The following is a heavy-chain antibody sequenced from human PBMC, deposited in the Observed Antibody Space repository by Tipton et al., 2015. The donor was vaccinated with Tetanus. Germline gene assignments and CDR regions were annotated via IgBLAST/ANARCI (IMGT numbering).Heavy chain of an antibody. V-gene: IGHV4-34*01. D-gene: IGHD3-9*01. J-gene: IGHJ4*02. CDR1: GGSFSNYY. CDR3: ARRGGDFLTGYYDS. Sequence: TLSLTCAVYGGSFSNYYWSWIRQPPGKGLEWIGEVHPSGSTSYNPSLESRVTISIDTSKNQFSLKLTSVTAADTAVYYCARRGGDFLTGYYDSWGQGTLVTVSS. CDR2: VHPSGST.